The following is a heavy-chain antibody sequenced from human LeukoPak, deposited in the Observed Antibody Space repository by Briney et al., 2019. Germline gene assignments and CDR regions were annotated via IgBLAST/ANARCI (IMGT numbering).Heavy chain of an antibody. CDR3: AKDNVAAAGRYFDY. J-gene: IGHJ4*02. CDR1: GFTFSNYS. D-gene: IGHD6-13*01. Sequence: AGGSLRLSCAASGFTFSNYSMNWVRQAPGKGLEWVALISYDGSNKYFADSVKGRFTISRDNSKNTLYLQMHSLRAEDTAVYYCAKDNVAAAGRYFDYWGQGTLVTVSS. V-gene: IGHV3-30*18. CDR2: ISYDGSNK.